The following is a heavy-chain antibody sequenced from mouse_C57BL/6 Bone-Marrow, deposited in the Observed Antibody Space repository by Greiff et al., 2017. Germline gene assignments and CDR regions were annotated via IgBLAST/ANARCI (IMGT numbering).Heavy chain of an antibody. V-gene: IGHV1-80*01. CDR1: GYAFSSYW. D-gene: IGHD2-2*01. Sequence: QVQLKQSGAELVKPGASVKISCKASGYAFSSYWMNWVKQRPGKGLEWIGQIYPGDGDTNYNGKFKGKATLTADKSSSTAYMQLSSLTSEDSAVYFCARSLMVTTRGTFDYWGQGTTLTVSS. CDR3: ARSLMVTTRGTFDY. CDR2: IYPGDGDT. J-gene: IGHJ2*01.